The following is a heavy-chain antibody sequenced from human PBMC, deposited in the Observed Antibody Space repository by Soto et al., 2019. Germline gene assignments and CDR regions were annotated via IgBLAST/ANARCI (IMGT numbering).Heavy chain of an antibody. Sequence: SETLSLTCAVYGGSFSGYYWSWIRQPPGKGLEWIGEINHSGSTNYNPSLKSRVTISVDTSKNQFSLKLSSVTAADTAVYYCARCQGVPVRGVSKTYYMDVWGKGTTVTVSS. CDR2: INHSGST. CDR1: GGSFSGYY. J-gene: IGHJ6*03. V-gene: IGHV4-34*01. CDR3: ARCQGVPVRGVSKTYYMDV. D-gene: IGHD3-10*01.